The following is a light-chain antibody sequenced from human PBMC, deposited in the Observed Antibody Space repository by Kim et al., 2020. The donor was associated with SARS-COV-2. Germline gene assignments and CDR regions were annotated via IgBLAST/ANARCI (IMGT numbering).Light chain of an antibody. V-gene: IGKV3D-15*01. CDR3: QQYNSWLWT. CDR1: QSFESY. Sequence: EIVMTQSPATLTVSPGERATLSCRASQSFESYLAWYQQKPGQAPRLLIYGASTRATGIPARFSGSGSGTEFTLTISGLQSEDFAVYYCQQYNSWLWTFGQGTKVDIK. CDR2: GAS. J-gene: IGKJ1*01.